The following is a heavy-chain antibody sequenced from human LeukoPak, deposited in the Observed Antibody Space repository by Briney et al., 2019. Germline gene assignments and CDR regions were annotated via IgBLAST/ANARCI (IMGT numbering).Heavy chain of an antibody. V-gene: IGHV4-39*07. CDR3: AREEGRYYFDY. J-gene: IGHJ4*02. CDR2: IYYSGST. CDR1: GGSISSSSYY. Sequence: SETLSLTCTVSGGSISSSSYYWGWIRQPPGKGLEWIGSIYYSGSTYYNPSLKSRVTISVDTSKNQFSLKLSSVTAADTAVYYCAREEGRYYFDYWGQGTLVAVSS.